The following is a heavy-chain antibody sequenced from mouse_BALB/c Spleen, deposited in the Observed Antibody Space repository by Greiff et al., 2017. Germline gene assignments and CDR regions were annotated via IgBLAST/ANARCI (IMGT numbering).Heavy chain of an antibody. CDR1: GFAFSSYD. CDR3: ASMVTTY. J-gene: IGHJ2*01. CDR2: ISSGGGST. V-gene: IGHV5-12-1*01. D-gene: IGHD2-1*01. Sequence: EVKLEESGGGLVKPGGSLKLSCAASGFAFSSYDMSWVRQTPEKRLEWVAYISSGGGSTYYPDTVKGRFTISRDNAKNTLYLQMSSLKSEDTAMYYCASMVTTYWGQGTTLTVSS.